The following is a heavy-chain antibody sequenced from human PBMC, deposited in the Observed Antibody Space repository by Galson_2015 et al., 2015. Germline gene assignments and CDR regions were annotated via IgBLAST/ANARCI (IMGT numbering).Heavy chain of an antibody. CDR2: ISYDGSNK. CDR3: AKEGEPSYGHSDY. J-gene: IGHJ4*02. Sequence: SLRLSCAASGFTFCSYGMHWVRQAPGKGLEWVAVISYDGSNKYYADSVKGRFTISRDNSKSTLYLQMNSLRAEDTAVYYCAKEGEPSYGHSDYWGQGTLVTVSS. CDR1: GFTFCSYG. D-gene: IGHD5-18*01. V-gene: IGHV3-30*18.